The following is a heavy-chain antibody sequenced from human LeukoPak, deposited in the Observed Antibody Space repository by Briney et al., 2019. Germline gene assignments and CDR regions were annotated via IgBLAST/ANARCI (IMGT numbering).Heavy chain of an antibody. V-gene: IGHV1-8*01. J-gene: IGHJ1*01. CDR1: GYTFTSYD. CDR2: MNPNSGNT. CDR3: TRGGPVAGTHKYFQH. Sequence: ASVEVSCKASGYTFTSYDINWVRQAPGQGLEWMGWMNPNSGNTGYAQKFQGRVTLTRNTSISTAYMELSSLRSEDTAVYYCTRGGPVAGTHKYFQHWGQGTLVTVSS. D-gene: IGHD6-19*01.